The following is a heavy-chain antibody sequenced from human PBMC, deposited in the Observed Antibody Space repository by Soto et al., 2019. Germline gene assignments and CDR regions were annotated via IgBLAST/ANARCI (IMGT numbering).Heavy chain of an antibody. CDR2: IWYDGSNK. V-gene: IGHV3-33*01. Sequence: QVQLVESGGGVVQPGRSLRLSCAASGFTFSSYGMHWVRQAPGKGLEWVADIWYDGSNKYYADSVKGRFTISRDNSKNSLYLQVRSRSGEEKAVYYCARDRWDCGWGSDYRGVGYYGRDVGGQGTTVTVSS. J-gene: IGHJ6*02. CDR1: GFTFSSYG. D-gene: IGHD3-10*01. CDR3: ARDRWDCGWGSDYRGVGYYGRDV.